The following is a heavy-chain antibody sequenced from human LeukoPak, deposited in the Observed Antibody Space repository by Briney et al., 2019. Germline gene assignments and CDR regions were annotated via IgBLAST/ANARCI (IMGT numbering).Heavy chain of an antibody. CDR3: ARRARDSSGYYYFDY. D-gene: IGHD3-22*01. J-gene: IGHJ4*02. Sequence: GGSLRLSCAASGFTFSSYAMSWVRQAPGKGLEWVSAISGSGGSTYYADSVKGRFTISRDNSKNTLYLQMNSLRAEDTAVYYCARRARDSSGYYYFDYWGQGTLVTVSS. V-gene: IGHV3-23*01. CDR2: ISGSGGST. CDR1: GFTFSSYA.